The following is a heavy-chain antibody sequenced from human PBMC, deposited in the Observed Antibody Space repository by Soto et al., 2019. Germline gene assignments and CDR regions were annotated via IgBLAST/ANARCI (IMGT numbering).Heavy chain of an antibody. D-gene: IGHD7-27*01. CDR2: IYKSATT. V-gene: IGHV4-30-4*01. Sequence: SETLSLTCSVSGDSISNLDYFWAWIRQPPGQALEYIGYIYKSATTYYNPSSESRVAISVDTSKSQFSLNVTSVTAADTAVYFCARGRYCLTGRCFPNWFDSWGQGALVTVSS. J-gene: IGHJ5*01. CDR3: ARGRYCLTGRCFPNWFDS. CDR1: GDSISNLDYF.